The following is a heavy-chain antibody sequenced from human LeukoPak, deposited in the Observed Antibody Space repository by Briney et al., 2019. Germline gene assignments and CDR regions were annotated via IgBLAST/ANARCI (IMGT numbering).Heavy chain of an antibody. Sequence: ASVKVSCKASGYTFTSYGISWVRQAPGQGLEWMGWISAYNGNTKYAQKLQARVTMTTDTSTSTAYMELRSLRSDDTAVYYCATFLEMATHNWFDPWGQGTLVTVSS. CDR1: GYTFTSYG. CDR2: ISAYNGNT. V-gene: IGHV1-18*01. J-gene: IGHJ5*02. D-gene: IGHD5-24*01. CDR3: ATFLEMATHNWFDP.